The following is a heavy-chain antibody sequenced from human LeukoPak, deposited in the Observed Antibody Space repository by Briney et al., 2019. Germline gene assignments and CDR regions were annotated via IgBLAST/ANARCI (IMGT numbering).Heavy chain of an antibody. CDR2: IYYSGST. D-gene: IGHD3-22*01. V-gene: IGHV4-59*08. J-gene: IGHJ4*02. CDR3: ARHFDSSGSDFDY. CDR1: GGSISSYY. Sequence: SETLSLTCTVSGGSISSYYWSWIRQPPGKGLEWIGYIYYSGSTNYNPSLKSRVTISVDTSKNQFSLKLSSVTAADTAVYYCARHFDSSGSDFDYWGQGTLVTVS.